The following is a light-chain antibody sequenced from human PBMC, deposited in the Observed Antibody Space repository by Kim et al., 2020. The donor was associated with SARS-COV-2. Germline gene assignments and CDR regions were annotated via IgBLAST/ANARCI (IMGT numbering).Light chain of an antibody. V-gene: IGLV1-40*01. CDR1: SANNGAPYG. CDR2: GHN. CDR3: QSYDSSLSAVV. Sequence: RRVTTSCTGSSANNGAPYGLHWYQQLSGTAPTLLTYGHNNRPSGVPDRFSGSKSGTSASLTITGLQAADEADYYCQSYDSSLSAVVFGGGTQLTVL. J-gene: IGLJ3*02.